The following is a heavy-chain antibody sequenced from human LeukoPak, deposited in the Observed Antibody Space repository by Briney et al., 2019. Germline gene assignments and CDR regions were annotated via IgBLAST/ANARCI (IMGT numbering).Heavy chain of an antibody. CDR3: ARGLFHDFWSGYYH. CDR1: GYTFTSYG. D-gene: IGHD3-3*01. CDR2: MNPNSGNT. Sequence: GASVKVSCKASGYTFTSYGISWVRQAPGQGLEWMGWMNPNSGNTGYAQKFQGRVTMTRNTSISTAYMELSSLRSEDTAVYYCARGLFHDFWSGYYHWGQGTLVTVSS. J-gene: IGHJ5*02. V-gene: IGHV1-8*02.